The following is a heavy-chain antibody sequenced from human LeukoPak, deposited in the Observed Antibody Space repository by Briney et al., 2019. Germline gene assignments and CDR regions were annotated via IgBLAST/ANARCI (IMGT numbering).Heavy chain of an antibody. D-gene: IGHD2-2*02. CDR2: INHSGST. Sequence: PSETLSLTCAVYSGSFSDYYWSWIRQPPGKGLEWIGEINHSGSTNYNPSLKSRVTFSVDTSKNQFSLKLSSVTAADTAIYYCARGYPGYCYYYMDVWGKGTTVTVSS. J-gene: IGHJ6*03. V-gene: IGHV4-34*01. CDR1: SGSFSDYY. CDR3: ARGYPGYCYYYMDV.